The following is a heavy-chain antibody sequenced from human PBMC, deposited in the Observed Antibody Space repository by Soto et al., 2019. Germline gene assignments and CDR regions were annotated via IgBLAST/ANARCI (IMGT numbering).Heavy chain of an antibody. J-gene: IGHJ6*03. CDR2: IKQDGSEK. Sequence: GGSLRLSCAASGFTFSSYWMSWVRQAPGKGLEWVANIKQDGSEKYYVDSVKGRFTISRDNAKNSLYLQMNSLRAEDTAVYYCVRDEGAYYYGSELYYYYYYMDVWGKGTTITVSS. CDR1: GFTFSSYW. D-gene: IGHD3-10*01. V-gene: IGHV3-7*01. CDR3: VRDEGAYYYGSELYYYYYYMDV.